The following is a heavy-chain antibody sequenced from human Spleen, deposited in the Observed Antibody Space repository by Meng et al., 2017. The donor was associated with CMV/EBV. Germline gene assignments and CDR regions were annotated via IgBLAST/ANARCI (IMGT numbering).Heavy chain of an antibody. D-gene: IGHD6-6*01. CDR2: INHSGST. CDR1: GGSFSGYY. Sequence: SETLSLTCAVYGGSFSGYYWSWIRQPPGKGREWIGEINHSGSTNYNPSLKSRVTISVDTSKNQFSLKLSSVTAADTAVYYCARGAARRQNRGNYGMDVWGQGTTVTVSS. V-gene: IGHV4-34*01. J-gene: IGHJ6*02. CDR3: ARGAARRQNRGNYGMDV.